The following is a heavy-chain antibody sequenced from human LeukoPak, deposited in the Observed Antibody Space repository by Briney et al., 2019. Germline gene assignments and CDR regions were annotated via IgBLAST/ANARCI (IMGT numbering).Heavy chain of an antibody. CDR1: GYTFTSCG. CDR3: ARDLGIGGVVAAY. D-gene: IGHD2-15*01. CDR2: IGAYNGKT. Sequence: ASVNVSFKSSGYTFTSCGISWVRQAPGQGLEGMGWIGAYNGKTNYAQKLQGRVTMTTDTSKSTAYIELRSLRSDDTAVYYCARDLGIGGVVAAYWGQGTLVTVSS. J-gene: IGHJ4*02. V-gene: IGHV1-18*01.